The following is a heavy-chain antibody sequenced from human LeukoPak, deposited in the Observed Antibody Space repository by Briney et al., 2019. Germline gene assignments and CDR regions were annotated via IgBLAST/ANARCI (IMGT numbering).Heavy chain of an antibody. Sequence: PSETLSLTCTVSGGSMTTHHWNWIRQTPGKGLEWIGRIYTSGSTNYNPSLKSRVTMSVDTSKNQFSLKLSSVTAADTAVYYCARDHRGGDYFDYWGQGTLVTVSS. D-gene: IGHD1-14*01. CDR2: IYTSGST. J-gene: IGHJ4*02. CDR1: GGSMTTHH. CDR3: ARDHRGGDYFDY. V-gene: IGHV4-4*07.